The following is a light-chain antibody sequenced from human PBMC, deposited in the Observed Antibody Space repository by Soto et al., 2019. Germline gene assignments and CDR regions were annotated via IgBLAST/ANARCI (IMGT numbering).Light chain of an antibody. CDR3: QQYNVWPLT. J-gene: IGKJ4*01. Sequence: EIVMTQSPATLSLSPVERATLSCRASQSVSSNLAWYQQKPGQTPKLLIYVASTRDTGIPARFSGSGSGTEFTLTISSLQSEDFAVYYCQQYNVWPLTFGGGTKVEFK. V-gene: IGKV3-15*01. CDR2: VAS. CDR1: QSVSSN.